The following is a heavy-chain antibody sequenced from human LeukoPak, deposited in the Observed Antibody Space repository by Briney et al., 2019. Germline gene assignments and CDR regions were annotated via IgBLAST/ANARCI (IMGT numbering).Heavy chain of an antibody. D-gene: IGHD5-18*01. V-gene: IGHV4-31*03. J-gene: IGHJ4*02. CDR1: GGSLSSGGYY. Sequence: SETLSLTCTVSGGSLSSGGYYWSWIRQHPGKGLEWLGYIYYSGSTYYNPSLKSRVTTSVDTSKNQFSLKLSSVTAADTAVYYCARDPIRGYSYGFGDYGFDYWGQGTLVTVSS. CDR3: ARDPIRGYSYGFGDYGFDY. CDR2: IYYSGST.